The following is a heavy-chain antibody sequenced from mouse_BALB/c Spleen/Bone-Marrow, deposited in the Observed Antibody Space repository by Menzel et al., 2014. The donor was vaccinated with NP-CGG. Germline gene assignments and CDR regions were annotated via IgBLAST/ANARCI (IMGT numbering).Heavy chain of an antibody. D-gene: IGHD2-4*01. V-gene: IGHV1-87*01. CDR1: GYTFTSYW. J-gene: IGHJ2*01. CDR3: ASHYDYDGRGY. Sequence: VQLVESGAELARPGASVKLSCKASGYTFTSYWMQWVKQRPGQGLEWIGAIYPGDGDTRYTQKFKGKATLTTDKSSSTAYMQLSSLASEDSAVYYGASHYDYDGRGYWGQGTTLTVSS. CDR2: IYPGDGDT.